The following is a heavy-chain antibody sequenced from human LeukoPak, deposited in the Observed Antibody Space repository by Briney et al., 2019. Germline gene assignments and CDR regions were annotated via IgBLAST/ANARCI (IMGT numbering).Heavy chain of an antibody. CDR1: GLRFNSYE. CDR2: ITSSGSSI. Sequence: GSLRLPCAASGLRFNSYEMNWVGQAPGKGLEWLSYITSSGSSIYYADSVKGRFTISRDNAKSSLYLQMNSRRAEDTAVYYCARLTDATTGGFDPWGQGTLVTVSS. CDR3: ARLTDATTGGFDP. V-gene: IGHV3-48*03. D-gene: IGHD1-1*01. J-gene: IGHJ5*02.